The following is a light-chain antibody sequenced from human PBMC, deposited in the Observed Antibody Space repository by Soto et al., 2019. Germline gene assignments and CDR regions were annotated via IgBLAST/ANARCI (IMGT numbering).Light chain of an antibody. V-gene: IGKV3-11*01. CDR3: QQYKNWPL. CDR2: DAS. Sequence: EIVMTQSPATLSVSPGERATLSCRASQSVSRYLAWYQQKPGQAPRLLIYDASNRATGIPPRFSGSGSGTDFILTISSLEPEDFAVYYCQQYKNWPLFGQGTRLEI. J-gene: IGKJ5*01. CDR1: QSVSRY.